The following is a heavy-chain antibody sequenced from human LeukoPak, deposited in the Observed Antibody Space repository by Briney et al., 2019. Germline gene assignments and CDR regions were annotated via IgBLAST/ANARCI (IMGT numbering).Heavy chain of an antibody. D-gene: IGHD6-13*01. J-gene: IGHJ4*02. Sequence: SETLSLTCTVSGVSISSSNNYWGWIRQPPGKGLEWIGSVHYSGSTYYNPSLKSRVTISVDMSKNQFSLKLSSVTAADTALYYCAGQIAAATLYYFDSWGQGTLVTVSS. V-gene: IGHV4-39*01. CDR1: GVSISSSNNY. CDR3: AGQIAAATLYYFDS. CDR2: VHYSGST.